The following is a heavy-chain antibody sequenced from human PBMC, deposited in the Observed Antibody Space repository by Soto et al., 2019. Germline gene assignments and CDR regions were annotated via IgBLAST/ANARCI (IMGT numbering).Heavy chain of an antibody. D-gene: IGHD2-15*01. V-gene: IGHV1-69*13. J-gene: IGHJ6*04. CDR2: IIPIFGTA. CDR3: AGYYIVLVVAANRVWNYYYGMDV. CDR1: GYTFTSYG. Sequence: SVKVSCKASGYTFTSYGISWVRQAPGQGLEWMGGIIPIFGTANYAQKFQGRVTITADESTSTAYMELSSLRSEDTAVYYCAGYYIVLVVAANRVWNYYYGMDVWGKGTTVTVSS.